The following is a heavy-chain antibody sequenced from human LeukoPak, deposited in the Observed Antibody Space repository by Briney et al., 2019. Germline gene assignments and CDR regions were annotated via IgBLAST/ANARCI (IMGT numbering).Heavy chain of an antibody. CDR1: GGSISSYY. Sequence: SETLSLTCTVSGGSISSYYWSRIRQPPGKGLEWIGYIYYSGSTNYNPSLKSRVTISVDASKNQFSLKLSSVTAADTAVYYCARARGLSPYFDYWGQGTLVTVSS. CDR2: IYYSGST. V-gene: IGHV4-59*08. D-gene: IGHD3-16*02. J-gene: IGHJ4*02. CDR3: ARARGLSPYFDY.